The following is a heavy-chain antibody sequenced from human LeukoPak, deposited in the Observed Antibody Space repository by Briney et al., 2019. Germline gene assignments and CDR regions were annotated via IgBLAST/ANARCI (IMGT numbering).Heavy chain of an antibody. CDR3: AREGAGYSSEWARFDP. V-gene: IGHV4-39*02. J-gene: IGHJ5*02. D-gene: IGHD6-19*01. CDR1: GGSISSSSYY. CDR2: IYYSGST. Sequence: PSETLSLTCTVSGGSISSSSYYWGWIRQPPGKGLEWIGSIYYSGSTYYNPSLKSRVTISVDTSKNQFSLKLSSVTAADTAVYYCAREGAGYSSEWARFDPWGQGTLVTVSS.